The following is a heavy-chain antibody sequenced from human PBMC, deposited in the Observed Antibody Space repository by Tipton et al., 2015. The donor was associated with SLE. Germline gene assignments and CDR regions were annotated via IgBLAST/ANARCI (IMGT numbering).Heavy chain of an antibody. CDR2: IYYSGST. CDR3: ARVGVSSSPLDY. CDR1: GGSISSYY. J-gene: IGHJ4*02. V-gene: IGHV4-59*01. D-gene: IGHD6-13*01. Sequence: TPSLTCTVSGGSISSYYWSWIRQPPGKGLEWIGYIYYSGSTNYNPSLKSRVTISVDTSKNQFSLKLSSVTAADTAVYYCARVGVSSSPLDYWGQGTLVTVSS.